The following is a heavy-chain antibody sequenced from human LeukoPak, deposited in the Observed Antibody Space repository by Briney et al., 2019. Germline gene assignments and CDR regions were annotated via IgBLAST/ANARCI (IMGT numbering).Heavy chain of an antibody. CDR1: GGSFSDYF. V-gene: IGHV4-34*01. D-gene: IGHD2-2*01. J-gene: IGHJ6*02. CDR2: INHGGRT. CDR3: ARDVVVVPAAIHYGMDV. Sequence: SETLSLTCAVYGGSFSDYFWGWIRQPPGKGLEWIGEINHGGRTYYNPSLKSQVTISVDTSKNQFSLNLSSVTAADTAVYYCARDVVVVPAAIHYGMDVWGQGTTVTVSS.